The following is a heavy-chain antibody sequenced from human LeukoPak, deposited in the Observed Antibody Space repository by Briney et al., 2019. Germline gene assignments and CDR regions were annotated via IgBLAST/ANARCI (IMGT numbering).Heavy chain of an antibody. D-gene: IGHD6-19*01. CDR1: GFTFSSYW. CDR2: INSDGSST. Sequence: GGSLRLSCAASGFTFSSYWMHWVRQAPGKGLVWVSRINSDGSSTSYADSVKGRFTISRDNAKNTLYLQMNSLRAEDTAVYYCAREGAVAGTGIDYWGQGTLVTVSS. V-gene: IGHV3-74*01. J-gene: IGHJ4*02. CDR3: AREGAVAGTGIDY.